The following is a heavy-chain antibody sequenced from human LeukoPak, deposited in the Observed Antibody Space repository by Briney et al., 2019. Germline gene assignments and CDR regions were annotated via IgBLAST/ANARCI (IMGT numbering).Heavy chain of an antibody. CDR3: ARRYCSGGSCYSERGAFDI. D-gene: IGHD2-15*01. CDR2: IYYSGIT. CDR1: GGSISSSSYF. J-gene: IGHJ3*02. Sequence: SETLSLTCTVSGGSISSSSYFWGWIRQPPGKGLEWIGCIYYSGITHYHPSLKSRFTISVDTPKNQFYLKLSSVTAADTAGYYCARRYCSGGSCYSERGAFDIWGQGTMVTVSS. V-gene: IGHV4-39*07.